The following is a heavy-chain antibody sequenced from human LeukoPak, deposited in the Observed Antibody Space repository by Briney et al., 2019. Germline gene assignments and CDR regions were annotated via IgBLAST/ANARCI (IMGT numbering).Heavy chain of an antibody. CDR2: INHSGST. Sequence: ASQTLSLTCAVYGGSFSGYYWSWIRQPPGKGLEWIGEINHSGSTNYNPSLKSRVTMSVDTSKNQFSLKLSSVTAADTAVYYCARGGRDIVAGRYYYYYYMDVWGKGTTVTVSS. CDR3: ARGGRDIVAGRYYYYYYMDV. V-gene: IGHV4-34*01. D-gene: IGHD2-15*01. J-gene: IGHJ6*03. CDR1: GGSFSGYY.